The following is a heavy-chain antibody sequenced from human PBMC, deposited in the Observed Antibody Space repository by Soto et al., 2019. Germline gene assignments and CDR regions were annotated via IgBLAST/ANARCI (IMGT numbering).Heavy chain of an antibody. CDR1: GYTFTGYY. V-gene: IGHV5-51*01. Sequence: GASVKVSCKASGYTFTGYYMHWVRQAPGQGLECLGIIYPGDSDTKYNPSFQGQVTISADKSTTTTYLRWTSLPSSSPAISSCAASIFYYGMDVWGQGTPVTVSS. J-gene: IGHJ6*02. CDR2: IYPGDSDT. CDR3: AASIFYYGMDV.